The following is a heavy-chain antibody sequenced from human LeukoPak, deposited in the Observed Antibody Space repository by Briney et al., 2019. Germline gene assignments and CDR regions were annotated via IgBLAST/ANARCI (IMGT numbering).Heavy chain of an antibody. D-gene: IGHD1-26*01. CDR1: GFTFSSDS. CDR2: ISSSSSYI. Sequence: PGGCLRLACAASGFTFSSDSMDWVRQAPGKGLGWVSSISSSSSYIYYADSVKGRFTISRDNAKHSLYLQMNSLRAEDTAVYYCARDKYSGSYYRPFDYWGQGTLVTVSS. V-gene: IGHV3-21*01. J-gene: IGHJ4*02. CDR3: ARDKYSGSYYRPFDY.